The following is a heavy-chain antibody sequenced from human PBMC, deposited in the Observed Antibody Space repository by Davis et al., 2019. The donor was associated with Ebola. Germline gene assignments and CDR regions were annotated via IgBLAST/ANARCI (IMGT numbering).Heavy chain of an antibody. V-gene: IGHV4-34*01. Sequence: GSLRPSCAVYGGSFSGYYWSWIRQPPGKGLEWIGEINHSGSTYYNPSLKSRVTISVDTSKNQFSLKLSSVTAADTAVYYCARRIRSSGYYAIFDYWGQGTLVTVSS. J-gene: IGHJ4*02. D-gene: IGHD3-22*01. CDR1: GGSFSGYY. CDR2: INHSGST. CDR3: ARRIRSSGYYAIFDY.